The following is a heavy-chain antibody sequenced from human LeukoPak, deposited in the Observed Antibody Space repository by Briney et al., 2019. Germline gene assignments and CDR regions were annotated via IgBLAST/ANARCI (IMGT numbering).Heavy chain of an antibody. CDR1: GYTFTGHY. V-gene: IGHV1-2*02. CDR2: INPNSGGT. CDR3: ARVISGSYSYFDY. J-gene: IGHJ4*02. D-gene: IGHD1-26*01. Sequence: ASVKVSCKASGYTFTGHYMHWVRQAPGQGLEWMGWINPNSGGTNYAQKFQGRVTMTRDTSISTAYMELSRLRSDDTAVYYCARVISGSYSYFDYWGQGTLVTVSS.